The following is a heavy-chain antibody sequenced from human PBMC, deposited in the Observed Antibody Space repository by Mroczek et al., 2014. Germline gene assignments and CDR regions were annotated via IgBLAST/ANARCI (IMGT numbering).Heavy chain of an antibody. D-gene: IGHD2-15*01. V-gene: IGHV5-51*01. J-gene: IGHJ3*02. Sequence: VQLVQSGAEVKKPGESLKIPCKGSGYSFTNYWIAWVRQMPGKGLEWMGIIHPGDSIPRYGPSFQGRVTFSVDKSITTAYLQWSSLKASDTATYYCARHSDSGGSCHRHCGFDIWGQGTLVTVSS. CDR3: ARHSDSGGSCHRHCGFDI. CDR1: GYSFTNYW. CDR2: IHPGDSIP.